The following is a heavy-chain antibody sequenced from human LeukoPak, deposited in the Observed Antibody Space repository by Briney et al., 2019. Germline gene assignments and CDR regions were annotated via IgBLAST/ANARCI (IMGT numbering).Heavy chain of an antibody. CDR2: ISFSGSNV. D-gene: IGHD1-26*01. CDR1: GFTFSSYG. CDR3: AKPTAGAPTAAGLDY. Sequence: GGSLRLSCAASGFTFSSYGMYWVRQAPGKGREGVSYISFSGSNVHYADSVKGRFTISRDNSKSTLFLQMNSLRPEDTAVYYCAKPTAGAPTAAGLDYWGQGTLVTVSS. V-gene: IGHV3-30*02. J-gene: IGHJ4*02.